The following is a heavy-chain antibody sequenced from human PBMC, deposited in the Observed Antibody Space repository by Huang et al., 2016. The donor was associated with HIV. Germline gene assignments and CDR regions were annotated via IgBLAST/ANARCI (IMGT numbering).Heavy chain of an antibody. D-gene: IGHD3-3*01. CDR2: IYTTGST. V-gene: IGHV4-61*09. Sequence: VQLQESDPGLVKPSQTLSLSCNVSGASIASGSYFWNWIRQPTGGGPEWVGHIYTTGSTEDNPPRKSRVAVSPDTSKNQFSRSLRSVTAADTAVYFCARGRVTSSGVVQSYDYWGQGSLVTVSS. CDR3: ARGRVTSSGVVQSYDY. J-gene: IGHJ4*02. CDR1: GASIASGSYF.